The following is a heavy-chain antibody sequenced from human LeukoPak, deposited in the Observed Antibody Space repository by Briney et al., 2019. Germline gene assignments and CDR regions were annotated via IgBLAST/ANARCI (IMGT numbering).Heavy chain of an antibody. CDR1: GYTFTSYG. D-gene: IGHD3-9*01. J-gene: IGHJ6*02. CDR3: ARCWLRYFDWLPPPSDYYYYGMDV. V-gene: IGHV1-18*01. CDR2: ISAYNGNT. Sequence: GASVKVSCKASGYTFTSYGISWVRQAPGQGLEWMGWISAYNGNTNYAQKLQGRVTMTTDTSTSTAYMELRSLRSDDTAVYYCARCWLRYFDWLPPPSDYYYYGMDVWGQGTTVTVSS.